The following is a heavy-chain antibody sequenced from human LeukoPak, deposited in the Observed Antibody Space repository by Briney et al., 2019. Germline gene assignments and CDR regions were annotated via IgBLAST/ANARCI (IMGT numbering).Heavy chain of an antibody. CDR3: ARETYYETYGMDV. Sequence: GASVKVSCKASGYTFTSYYMHWVRQAPGQGLEWMGIINPSGGSTSYAQKFQGRVTMTRDTSTSTVYMELRSLRSDDTAVYYCARETYYETYGMDVWGQGTTVTVSS. CDR1: GYTFTSYY. V-gene: IGHV1-46*01. CDR2: INPSGGST. J-gene: IGHJ6*02. D-gene: IGHD3-3*01.